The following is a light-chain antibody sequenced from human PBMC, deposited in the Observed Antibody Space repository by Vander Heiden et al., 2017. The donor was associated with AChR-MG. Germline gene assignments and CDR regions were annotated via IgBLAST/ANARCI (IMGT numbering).Light chain of an antibody. Sequence: QSVLTQPPSASGTPGQRGTIPCSGSTANIGAHYVVWYQQFPGTAPKLLIYRNDQRPSGVPDRFSGSKSGTSASLAISGLRSEDEADYYWAAWDDSLSGFYVFGTGTKVTVL. V-gene: IGLV1-47*01. CDR2: RND. J-gene: IGLJ1*01. CDR3: AAWDDSLSGFYV. CDR1: TANIGAHY.